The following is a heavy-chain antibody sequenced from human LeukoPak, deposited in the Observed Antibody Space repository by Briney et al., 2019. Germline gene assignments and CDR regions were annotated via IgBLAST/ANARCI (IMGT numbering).Heavy chain of an antibody. Sequence: SVKVSCKASGYTFTSYGISWVRQAPGQGLEWMGRIIPILGIANYAQKFQGRVTITADKSTSTAYMELSSLRSEDTAVYYCAIVGVTGAFDIWGQGTMVTVSS. J-gene: IGHJ3*02. CDR1: GYTFTSYG. CDR2: IIPILGIA. D-gene: IGHD1-26*01. CDR3: AIVGVTGAFDI. V-gene: IGHV1-69*04.